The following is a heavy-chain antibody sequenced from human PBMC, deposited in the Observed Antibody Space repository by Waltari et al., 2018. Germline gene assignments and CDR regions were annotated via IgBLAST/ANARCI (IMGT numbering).Heavy chain of an antibody. D-gene: IGHD3-22*01. Sequence: QLQLQESGSGLVKPSQTLSLTCAVSGGSISSGGYSWSWIRQPPGKGLEWIGYIYHSGSTYDNPSLKSRVTISVDRSKNQFSLKLSSVTAADTAVYYCARVYSGYYDAFDIWGQGTMVTVSS. V-gene: IGHV4-30-2*01. CDR1: GGSISSGGYS. CDR2: IYHSGST. CDR3: ARVYSGYYDAFDI. J-gene: IGHJ3*02.